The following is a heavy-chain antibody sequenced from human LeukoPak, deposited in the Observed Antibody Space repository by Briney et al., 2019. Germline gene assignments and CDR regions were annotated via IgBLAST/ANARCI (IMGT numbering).Heavy chain of an antibody. CDR3: AKDGRVLRFLEWLPTALDY. Sequence: PGGSLRLSCAASGFTFSSYAMTWVRQAPGKGLEWVAFIRYDGSNKYYADSVKGRFTISRDNSKNTLYLQMNSLRAEDTAVYYCAKDGRVLRFLEWLPTALDYWGQGTLVTVSS. CDR2: IRYDGSNK. J-gene: IGHJ4*02. CDR1: GFTFSSYA. D-gene: IGHD3-3*01. V-gene: IGHV3-30*02.